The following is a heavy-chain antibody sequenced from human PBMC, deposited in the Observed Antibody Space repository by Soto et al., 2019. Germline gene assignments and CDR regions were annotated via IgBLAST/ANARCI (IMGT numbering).Heavy chain of an antibody. CDR1: GYTFTSYA. CDR2: INAGNGNT. V-gene: IGHV1-3*01. D-gene: IGHD2-15*01. Sequence: ASVKVSCKASGYTFTSYAMHWVRQAPGQRLEWMGWINAGNGNTKYSQKFQGRVTITRDTSASTAYMELSSLRSEDTAVYYCAREKDIVVVVAATPHYYYYMDVWGKGTTVTVSS. J-gene: IGHJ6*03. CDR3: AREKDIVVVVAATPHYYYYMDV.